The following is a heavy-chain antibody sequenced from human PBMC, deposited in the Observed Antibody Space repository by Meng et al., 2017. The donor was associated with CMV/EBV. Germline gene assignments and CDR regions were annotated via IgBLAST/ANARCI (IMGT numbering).Heavy chain of an antibody. Sequence: ASVKVSCKASGYTFTGYYVHWVRQAPGQGLEWLGWINPNSGGTNYAQKFQGRVTMTRDTSMSTAYMEPSSLRSDDTAVYYCARLDCSSTSCYKLGWLDPWGQGTLVTVSS. CDR1: GYTFTGYY. J-gene: IGHJ5*02. CDR2: INPNSGGT. V-gene: IGHV1-2*02. CDR3: ARLDCSSTSCYKLGWLDP. D-gene: IGHD2-2*01.